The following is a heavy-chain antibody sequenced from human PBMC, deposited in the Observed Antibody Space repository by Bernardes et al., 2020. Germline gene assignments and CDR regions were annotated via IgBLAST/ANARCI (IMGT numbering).Heavy chain of an antibody. J-gene: IGHJ4*02. D-gene: IGHD5-18*01. V-gene: IGHV1-18*01. Sequence: ASVKVACKASGYTLTSYVISWVRQAPGQGLEWMGWISAYNGNTNYAQKLQGRVTMTTDTSTSTAYMELRSLRSDDTAVYYCAREYSYGEVGDYWGQGTLVTVSS. CDR2: ISAYNGNT. CDR1: GYTLTSYV. CDR3: AREYSYGEVGDY.